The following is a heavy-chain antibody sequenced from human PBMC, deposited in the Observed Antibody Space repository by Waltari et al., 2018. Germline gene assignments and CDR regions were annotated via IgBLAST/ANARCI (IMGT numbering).Heavy chain of an antibody. J-gene: IGHJ4*02. CDR1: GGSFSGYY. CDR2: INHSGST. Sequence: QVQLQQWGAGLLKPSETLSLTCAVYGGSFSGYYWSWIRQPPGKGLEWIGEINHSGSTNYNPSLKSRVTISVDTSKNQFSLKRSSVTAADTAVYYCARGRSWGSPHNYFDYWGQGTLVTVSS. CDR3: ARGRSWGSPHNYFDY. V-gene: IGHV4-34*01. D-gene: IGHD2-15*01.